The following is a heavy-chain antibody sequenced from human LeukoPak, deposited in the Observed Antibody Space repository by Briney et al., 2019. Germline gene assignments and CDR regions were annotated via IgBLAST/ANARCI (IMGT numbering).Heavy chain of an antibody. CDR2: ISGSGSTT. V-gene: IGHV3-23*01. CDR1: GFTINSYA. Sequence: GGSLRLSCAASGFTINSYAMSGVRQAPRKGLEWGSAISGSGSTTYYADSVKGRFTMSRDNSKNTLYLHMNRLRGEDTAVYYCAKGEGGSGSYINAFDIWGQGTMVTVSS. CDR3: AKGEGGSGSYINAFDI. D-gene: IGHD3-10*01. J-gene: IGHJ3*02.